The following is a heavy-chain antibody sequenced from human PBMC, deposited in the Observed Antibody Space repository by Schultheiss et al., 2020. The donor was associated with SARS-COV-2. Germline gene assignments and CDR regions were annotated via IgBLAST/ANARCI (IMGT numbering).Heavy chain of an antibody. Sequence: GGSLRLSCAASGFTFSSYSMNWVRQAPGKGLEWVSSISSSSSYTNYADSVKGRFTISRDNAKNSLYLQMNSLRAEDTAVYYCARVYYDFWSGPATLDYWGQGTLVTVSS. D-gene: IGHD3-3*01. V-gene: IGHV3-21*01. CDR3: ARVYYDFWSGPATLDY. CDR2: ISSSSSYT. J-gene: IGHJ4*02. CDR1: GFTFSSYS.